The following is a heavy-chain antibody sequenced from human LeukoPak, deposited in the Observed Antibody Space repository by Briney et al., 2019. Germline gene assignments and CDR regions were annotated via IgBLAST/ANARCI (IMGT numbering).Heavy chain of an antibody. J-gene: IGHJ4*02. CDR2: IHSGGST. Sequence: GSLGLSCAASGFTVSSNNMNWVGQAPGKGLEWVSVIHSGGSTFYADSVKGRFTISRDNSKNTLYLQMNSLRAEDTVVYYCARGVISGYYYEFDYWGQGTLVTVSS. CDR3: ARGVISGYYYEFDY. CDR1: GFTVSSNN. D-gene: IGHD3-22*01. V-gene: IGHV3-53*01.